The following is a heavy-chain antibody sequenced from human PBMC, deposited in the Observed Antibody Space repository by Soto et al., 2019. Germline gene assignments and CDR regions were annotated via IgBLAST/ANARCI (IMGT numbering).Heavy chain of an antibody. Sequence: GGSLRLSCAASGFTFSSYSMNWVRQAPGKGLEWVSYISSSSSTIYYADSVKGRFTISRDNAKNSLYLQMNSLRAEDTAVYYCAREGVHFGSGWYYFDYWGQGTLVTVSS. CDR1: GFTFSSYS. CDR3: AREGVHFGSGWYYFDY. J-gene: IGHJ4*02. CDR2: ISSSSSTI. V-gene: IGHV3-48*01. D-gene: IGHD6-19*01.